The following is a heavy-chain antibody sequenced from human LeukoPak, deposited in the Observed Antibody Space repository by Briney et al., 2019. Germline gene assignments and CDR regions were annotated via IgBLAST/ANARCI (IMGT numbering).Heavy chain of an antibody. J-gene: IGHJ4*02. CDR2: VIPLFGTA. Sequence: SVKVSCEASGGTFRRYAINWVRQAPGQGLEWMGGVIPLFGTANYAQKFQGRVTITAVESMSTAYMELSSLRSEDTAVYYCARGWLAETTVVTPYNYWGQGTLVTVSS. CDR1: GGTFRRYA. D-gene: IGHD4-23*01. CDR3: ARGWLAETTVVTPYNY. V-gene: IGHV1-69*13.